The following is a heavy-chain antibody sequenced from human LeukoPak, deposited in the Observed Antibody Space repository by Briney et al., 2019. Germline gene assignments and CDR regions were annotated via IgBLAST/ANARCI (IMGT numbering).Heavy chain of an antibody. Sequence: PGGSRRLSCAASGFTFSRYSMNWVRQAPGKGREWVSSMSVSSGLIYYAYSVKGRFTVSRDNAKNSLYLQMNSLRADDTAVYYCAREFEGSASGAGYWGRGTLVTVSS. D-gene: IGHD3-16*01. J-gene: IGHJ4*02. V-gene: IGHV3-21*01. CDR2: MSVSSGLI. CDR1: GFTFSRYS. CDR3: AREFEGSASGAGY.